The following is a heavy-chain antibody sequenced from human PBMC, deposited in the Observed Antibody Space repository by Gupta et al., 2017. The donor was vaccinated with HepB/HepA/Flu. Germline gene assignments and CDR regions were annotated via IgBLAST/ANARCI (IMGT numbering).Heavy chain of an antibody. J-gene: IGHJ6*03. Sequence: EVQLVESGGVVVQPGGSLRLSCAASGFTFDDYTMHLVRQAPGKGLEWVSLISWDGGSTYYADSVKGRFTISRDNSKNSLYLQMNSLRTEDTALYYCAISSSQYYYYYMDVWGKGTTVTVSS. V-gene: IGHV3-43*01. CDR1: GFTFDDYT. D-gene: IGHD6-6*01. CDR3: AISSSQYYYYYMDV. CDR2: ISWDGGST.